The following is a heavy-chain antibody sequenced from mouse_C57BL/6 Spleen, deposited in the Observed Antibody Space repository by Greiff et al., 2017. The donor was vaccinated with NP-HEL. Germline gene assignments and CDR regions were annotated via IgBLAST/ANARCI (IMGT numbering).Heavy chain of an antibody. CDR3: ARDRGYSGSSLYAMDY. CDR2: ISDGGSYT. CDR1: GFTFSSYA. V-gene: IGHV5-4*01. J-gene: IGHJ4*01. D-gene: IGHD1-1*01. Sequence: DVHLVESGGGLVKPGGSLKLSCAASGFTFSSYAMSWVRQTPEKRLEWVATISDGGSYTYYPANVKGRFTISRDNAKNNLYLQMSHLKSEDTAMYYCARDRGYSGSSLYAMDYWGQGTSVTVSS.